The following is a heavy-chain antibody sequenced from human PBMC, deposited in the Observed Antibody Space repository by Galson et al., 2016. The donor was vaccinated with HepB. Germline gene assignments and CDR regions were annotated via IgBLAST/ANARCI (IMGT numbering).Heavy chain of an antibody. Sequence: SETLSLTCAVYGGSFGAYHWNWIRQPPGKGLEWIGEIKDSGRTYYSPSLQSQVAKSIDTSKKNFSLRLTYLTAADTAIYYCARDQSKPSRFWVQIWRPGAVDIWGQGTMVTVSS. CDR3: ARDQSKPSRFWVQIWRPGAVDI. J-gene: IGHJ3*02. CDR1: GGSFGAYH. CDR2: IKDSGRT. D-gene: IGHD1-1*01. V-gene: IGHV4-34*01.